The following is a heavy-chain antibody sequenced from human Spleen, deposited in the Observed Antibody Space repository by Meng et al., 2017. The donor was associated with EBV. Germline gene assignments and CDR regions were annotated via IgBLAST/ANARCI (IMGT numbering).Heavy chain of an antibody. V-gene: IGHV4-38-2*02. Sequence: QLGAQGPAQVRPSETLSRPFTFSGYPTRSFSYWGGIRQPPGRGLEWIGSVHYTGSTYYSPSLKSRVTVSVDTSKNQFSLRLTSVTAADTAVYYCARPFPSWQSPRLDPFGAWGQGTLVTVSS. J-gene: IGHJ5*02. D-gene: IGHD6-19*01. CDR1: GYPTRSFSY. CDR3: ARPFPSWQSPRLDPFGA. CDR2: VHYTGST.